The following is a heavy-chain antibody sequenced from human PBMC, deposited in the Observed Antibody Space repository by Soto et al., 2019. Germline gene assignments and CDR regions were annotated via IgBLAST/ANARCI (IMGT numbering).Heavy chain of an antibody. CDR3: AKARDSGSYRPFDH. Sequence: GGSLRLSCAASGFTFSIHGMSWLRQAPGKGLEWVSAIDSGGGSTNYVDSVNGRFTMSRDNSKDTLLLQMNSLRAEDTAVYYCAKARDSGSYRPFDHWGPGTLVTVSS. CDR1: GFTFSIHG. V-gene: IGHV3-23*01. J-gene: IGHJ4*02. CDR2: IDSGGGST. D-gene: IGHD3-22*01.